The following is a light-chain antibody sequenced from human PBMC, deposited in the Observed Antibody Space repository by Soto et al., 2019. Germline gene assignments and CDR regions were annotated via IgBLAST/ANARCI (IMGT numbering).Light chain of an antibody. Sequence: DIQMTQSPSTLSASVGERVTITCRASQSISSWLAWYQQKPGKAPKLLIYDASSLESGVPSRFSGSGSGTEFTLTISILQPDDFATYYCQQYNSYSTFGQGTKVDSK. CDR1: QSISSW. CDR3: QQYNSYST. CDR2: DAS. J-gene: IGKJ1*01. V-gene: IGKV1-5*01.